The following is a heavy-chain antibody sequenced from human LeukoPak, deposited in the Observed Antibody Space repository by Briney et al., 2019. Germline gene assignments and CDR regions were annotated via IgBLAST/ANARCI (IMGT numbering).Heavy chain of an antibody. CDR2: IIPIFGTA. CDR1: GGTFSSYA. Sequence: SVKVSCKASGGTFSSYAISWVRQAPGQGLEWMGGIIPIFGTANYAQKFQGRVTITADESTSTAYMELSSLRSEDTAVYYCARGHDSSGYLYYYYYMDVWGKGTTVTVSS. CDR3: ARGHDSSGYLYYYYYMDV. D-gene: IGHD3-22*01. V-gene: IGHV1-69*13. J-gene: IGHJ6*03.